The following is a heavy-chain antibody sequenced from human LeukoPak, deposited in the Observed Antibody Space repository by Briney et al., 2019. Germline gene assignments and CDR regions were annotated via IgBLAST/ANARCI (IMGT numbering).Heavy chain of an antibody. J-gene: IGHJ5*02. CDR1: GYTFTSYG. CDR2: INPNSGGT. V-gene: IGHV1-2*04. D-gene: IGHD3-16*01. Sequence: GASVKVSCKASGYTFTSYGISWVRQAPGQGLEWMGWINPNSGGTNYAQKFQGWVTMTRDTSISTAYMELSRLRSDDTAVYYCARGSWGGPNSGVWFDPWGQGTLVTVSS. CDR3: ARGSWGGPNSGVWFDP.